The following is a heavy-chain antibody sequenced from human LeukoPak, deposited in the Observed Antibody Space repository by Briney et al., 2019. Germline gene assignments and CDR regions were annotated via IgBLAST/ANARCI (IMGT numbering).Heavy chain of an antibody. V-gene: IGHV3-23*01. D-gene: IGHD2-2*01. Sequence: GGSLRLSCAASGFTFSSCAMSWVRQTPGKGLEWVSAISGSGGRPYYADSVKGRFTISRDNSKNTLYLQMNSLRAEDTAVYYCARHPEPGYCSSTSCHESYFDYWGQGTLVTVSS. J-gene: IGHJ4*02. CDR2: ISGSGGRP. CDR1: GFTFSSCA. CDR3: ARHPEPGYCSSTSCHESYFDY.